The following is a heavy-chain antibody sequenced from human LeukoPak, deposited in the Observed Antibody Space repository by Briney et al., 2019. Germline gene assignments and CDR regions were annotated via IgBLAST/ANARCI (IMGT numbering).Heavy chain of an antibody. CDR1: GFSVSTDGVG. J-gene: IGHJ4*02. Sequence: SGPTLVNPTQTLTLTCALSGFSVSTDGVGVGCIRQPPGKALEWLALVFWDNDKRYNSYLKTRLTITMDTSKNQVVLTMPNMDPVDTATYYCAHSSRLPSCSGGNCYYFDYWGRGILVTVSS. D-gene: IGHD2-15*01. CDR2: VFWDNDK. V-gene: IGHV2-5*02. CDR3: AHSSRLPSCSGGNCYYFDY.